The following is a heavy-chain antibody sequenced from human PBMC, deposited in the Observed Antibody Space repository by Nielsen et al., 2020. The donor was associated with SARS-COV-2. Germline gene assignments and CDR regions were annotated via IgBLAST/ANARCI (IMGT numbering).Heavy chain of an antibody. Sequence: SETLSLTCTVSGGSISSYYWSWIRQPPGKGLELVGYIYDSGSTNYNPSLRSRVTISRDTSTNQCSLRLSSVTAADTAVYYCANLKRGRSSWFDVVLDHWGQGILATVSS. CDR3: ANLKRGRSSWFDVVLDH. V-gene: IGHV4-59*08. CDR1: GGSISSYY. D-gene: IGHD6-6*01. J-gene: IGHJ4*02. CDR2: IYDSGST.